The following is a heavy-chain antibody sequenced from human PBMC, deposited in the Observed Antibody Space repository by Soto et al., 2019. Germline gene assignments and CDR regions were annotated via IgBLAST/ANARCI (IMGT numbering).Heavy chain of an antibody. CDR3: ARGSTYYGFVT. CDR1: GDSIGSGDYY. V-gene: IGHV4-30-4*01. D-gene: IGHD3-10*01. Sequence: QVQLQESGPRLVKPSQTLSLTCTVSGDSIGSGDYYWTWIRQPPGKGLEWIGYISYIGTTFYNPSLESRVNISVDTSKNQFSLRVTSVTAADTAVYYCARGSTYYGFVTWGQGTLITVSS. CDR2: ISYIGTT. J-gene: IGHJ5*02.